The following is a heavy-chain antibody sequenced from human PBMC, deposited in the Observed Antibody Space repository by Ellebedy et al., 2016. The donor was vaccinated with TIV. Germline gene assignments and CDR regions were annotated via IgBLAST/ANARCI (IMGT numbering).Heavy chain of an antibody. CDR1: GFTFNTYS. CDR2: IRSSTNSI. D-gene: IGHD1-26*01. CDR3: ARGGAGFDSMNRELSFDS. V-gene: IGHV3-48*02. Sequence: GGSLRLXCAASGFTFNTYSMNWVRQAPGKGLEWVAFIRSSTNSISYADSVKGRFTISRDDAENSLYLQMNSLRDEDTAVYYCARGGAGFDSMNRELSFDSWGQGTLVTVSS. J-gene: IGHJ4*02.